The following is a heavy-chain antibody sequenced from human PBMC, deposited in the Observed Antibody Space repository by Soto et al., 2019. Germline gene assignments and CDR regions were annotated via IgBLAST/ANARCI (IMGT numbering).Heavy chain of an antibody. CDR3: ARQGGWSSGYNFDY. V-gene: IGHV4-59*08. CDR1: GGSISSYY. CDR2: IYYSGST. Sequence: SETLSLTYTVSGGSISSYYWSWIRQPPGKGLEWIGYIYYSGSTNYNPSLKSRVTISVDTSKNQFSLKLSSVTAADTAVYYCARQGGWSSGYNFDYWAQGTLVTVSS. J-gene: IGHJ4*02. D-gene: IGHD5-18*01.